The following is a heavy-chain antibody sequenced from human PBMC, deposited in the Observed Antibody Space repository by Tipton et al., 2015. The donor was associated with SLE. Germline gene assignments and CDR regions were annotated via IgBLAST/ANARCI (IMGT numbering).Heavy chain of an antibody. D-gene: IGHD4-17*01. Sequence: SLRLSCAASGFTFDNYAMSWVRQAPGKGLEWVSAISGSGGTTYNADSVKGRFTISRDNSKNTLYLQMNSLRGEDTAEYYCARVSSWVVETVTTFSLDYWGQGTLVTVSS. CDR3: ARVSSWVVETVTTFSLDY. CDR1: GFTFDNYA. J-gene: IGHJ4*02. V-gene: IGHV3-23*01. CDR2: ISGSGGTT.